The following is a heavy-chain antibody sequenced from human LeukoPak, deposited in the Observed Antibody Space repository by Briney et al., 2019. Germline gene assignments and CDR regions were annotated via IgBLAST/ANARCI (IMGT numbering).Heavy chain of an antibody. V-gene: IGHV4-4*02. CDR1: GGSIGSSNW. CDR2: IYHSGST. Sequence: TSGTLSLTCAVSGGSIGSSNWWSWVRQPPGRGLEWIGEIYHSGSTNYNPSLKSRVTISVDKSKNQFSLKLSSVTAADTAVYYCARDPYDTTFHDAFDIWGQGTMVTVSS. CDR3: ARDPYDTTFHDAFDI. D-gene: IGHD3-9*01. J-gene: IGHJ3*02.